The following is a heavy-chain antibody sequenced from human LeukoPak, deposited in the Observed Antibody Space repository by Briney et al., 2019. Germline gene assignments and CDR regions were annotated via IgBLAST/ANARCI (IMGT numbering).Heavy chain of an antibody. Sequence: SGGSLRLSCAVSGPTFSSYAMSWVRQAPGKGLEWVSAISGSGGSTYYADSVKGRFTTSRDNSKNTLYLQMNSLRAEDTAVYYCAKTRAQNYYYYGIDVWARGTTVTVSS. CDR2: ISGSGGST. CDR3: AKTRAQNYYYYGIDV. CDR1: GPTFSSYA. J-gene: IGHJ6*02. V-gene: IGHV3-23*01.